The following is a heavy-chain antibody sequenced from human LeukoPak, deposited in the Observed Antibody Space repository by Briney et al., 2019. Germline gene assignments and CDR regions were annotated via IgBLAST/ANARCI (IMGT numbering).Heavy chain of an antibody. J-gene: IGHJ6*04. D-gene: IGHD3-10*02. Sequence: GGSLRLSCAASGFTFSSYAMHWVRQAPGKGLEWVSYISSSGSTIYYADSVKGRFTISRDNAKNSLHLQMNSLRAEDTAVYYCAELGITMIGGVWGKGTTVTISS. V-gene: IGHV3-48*03. CDR3: AELGITMIGGV. CDR2: ISSSGSTI. CDR1: GFTFSSYA.